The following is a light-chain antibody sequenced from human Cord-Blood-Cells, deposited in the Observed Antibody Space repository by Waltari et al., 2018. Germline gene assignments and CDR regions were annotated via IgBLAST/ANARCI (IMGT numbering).Light chain of an antibody. CDR3: QQRSNWPL. J-gene: IGKJ4*01. CDR2: DAS. Sequence: IVLTKSPATLSLSPGERATLSCRASQSVSSYLAWYQQKPGQAPRLLIYDASNRATGIPARFSGSGSGTDFTLTISSLEPEDFAVYYCQQRSNWPLFGGGTKVEIK. V-gene: IGKV3-11*01. CDR1: QSVSSY.